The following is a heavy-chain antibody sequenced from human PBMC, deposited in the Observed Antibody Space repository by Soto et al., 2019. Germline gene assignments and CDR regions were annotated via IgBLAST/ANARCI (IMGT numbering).Heavy chain of an antibody. CDR2: ISPSTSHI. J-gene: IGHJ6*02. V-gene: IGHV3-21*01. D-gene: IGHD2-15*01. Sequence: EVHLVESGGGLVKPGGSLRLSCAVSGFPFSSCTMNWVRQAPGKGLEWVSSISPSTSHICYADSVKGRFTISRDNAKNSLFLQMNSLRAEDTAVYYCSGCSGGACHQNYGMDVWGQGTTVTVSS. CDR3: SGCSGGACHQNYGMDV. CDR1: GFPFSSCT.